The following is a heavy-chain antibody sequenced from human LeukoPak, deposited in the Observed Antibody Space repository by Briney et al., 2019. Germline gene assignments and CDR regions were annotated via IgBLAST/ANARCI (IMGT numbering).Heavy chain of an antibody. D-gene: IGHD1-20*01. CDR2: ISWNSGSI. V-gene: IGHV3-9*01. CDR1: GFTFDDYA. J-gene: IGHJ6*02. CDR3: AKDGVYNWNDGFGMDV. Sequence: GGSLRVSCAASGFTFDDYAMHWVRQAPGNGLEWVSGISWNSGSIGYADSVKGRFTISRDNAKNSLYLQMNSLRAEDTALYYCAKDGVYNWNDGFGMDVWGQGTTVTVSS.